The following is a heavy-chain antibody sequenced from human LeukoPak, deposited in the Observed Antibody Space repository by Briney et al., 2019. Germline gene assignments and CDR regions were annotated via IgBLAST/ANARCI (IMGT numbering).Heavy chain of an antibody. V-gene: IGHV3-9*01. Sequence: PGRSLRLSCAASGFTFDDYAMHWVRQAPGKGLEWVSGISWNSGSIGYADSVKGRFTISRDNAKNSLYLQMNSLRAEDTALYYCEKDIRGYYYDGADGIFNWGQGTLVTVSS. CDR1: GFTFDDYA. CDR2: ISWNSGSI. J-gene: IGHJ4*02. CDR3: EKDIRGYYYDGADGIFN. D-gene: IGHD3-22*01.